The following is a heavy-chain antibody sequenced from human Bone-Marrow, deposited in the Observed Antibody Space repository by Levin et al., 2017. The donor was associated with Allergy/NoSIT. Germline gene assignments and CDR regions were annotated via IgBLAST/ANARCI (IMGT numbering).Heavy chain of an antibody. D-gene: IGHD6-13*01. CDR1: GFTFSSYG. V-gene: IGHV3-33*01. J-gene: IGHJ4*02. CDR3: ARDRGGYSSYKGEFDY. CDR2: IWYDGSNK. Sequence: PGGSLRLSCAASGFTFSSYGMHWVRQAPGKGLEWVAVIWYDGSNKYYADSVKGRFTISRDNSKNTLYLQMNSLRAEDTAVYYCARDRGGYSSYKGEFDYWGQGTLVTVSS.